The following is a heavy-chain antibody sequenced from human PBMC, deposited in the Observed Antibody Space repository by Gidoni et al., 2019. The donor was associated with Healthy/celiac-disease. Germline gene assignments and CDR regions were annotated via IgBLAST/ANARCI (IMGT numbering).Heavy chain of an antibody. D-gene: IGHD6-19*01. V-gene: IGHV3-66*01. CDR3: ARGIAVAGTTLDY. Sequence: ELQLLESGGGLVQPGGSLRLSCAASGFTVSSNFMSWVRQAPGKGLEWVSVIYSDGSTYYADSVKGRFTISRDNSKNTLYLQMNSLRAEDTAVYYYARGIAVAGTTLDYWGQGTLVTVSS. J-gene: IGHJ4*02. CDR2: IYSDGST. CDR1: GFTVSSNF.